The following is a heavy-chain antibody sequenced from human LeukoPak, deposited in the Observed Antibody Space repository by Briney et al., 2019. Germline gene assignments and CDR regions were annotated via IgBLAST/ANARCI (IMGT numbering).Heavy chain of an antibody. CDR1: GFTVDSNY. CDR3: ARGDDSGYYDYFDY. D-gene: IGHD3-22*01. CDR2: IYTGGNT. Sequence: GGSLRLSCAASGFTVDSNYLSWVRQAPGKGLEWVSTIYTGGNTYYAASVKGRFTISRDFSKNTVFLHMNGLRAEDTAMYYCARGDDSGYYDYFDYWGQGALVTVSS. V-gene: IGHV3-53*01. J-gene: IGHJ4*02.